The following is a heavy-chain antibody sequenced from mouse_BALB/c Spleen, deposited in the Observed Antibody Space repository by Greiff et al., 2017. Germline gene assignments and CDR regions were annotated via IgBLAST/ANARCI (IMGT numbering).Heavy chain of an antibody. CDR2: IYPGNSDT. CDR3: TREYYYGSSPLGYFDV. CDR1: GYTFTSYW. J-gene: IGHJ1*01. V-gene: IGHV1-5*01. Sequence: SGTVLARPGASVKMSCKASGYTFTSYWMHWVKQRPGQGLEWIGAIYPGNSDTSYNQKFKGKAKLTAVTSTSTAYMELSSLTNEDSAVYYCTREYYYGSSPLGYFDVWGAGTTVTVSS. D-gene: IGHD1-1*01.